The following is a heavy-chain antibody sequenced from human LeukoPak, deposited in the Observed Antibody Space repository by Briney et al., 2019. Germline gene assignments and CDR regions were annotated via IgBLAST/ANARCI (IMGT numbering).Heavy chain of an antibody. CDR1: GGSFSGYY. CDR3: ASLRIADTPTPRFDY. V-gene: IGHV4-34*01. D-gene: IGHD6-13*01. CDR2: INHSGST. J-gene: IGHJ4*02. Sequence: PSETLSLTCAVYGGSFSGYYWSWIRQSPGKGLEWIGEINHSGSTNYNPSLKSRVTISVDTSKNQFSLKLSSVTAADTAVYYCASLRIADTPTPRFDYWGQGTLVTVSS.